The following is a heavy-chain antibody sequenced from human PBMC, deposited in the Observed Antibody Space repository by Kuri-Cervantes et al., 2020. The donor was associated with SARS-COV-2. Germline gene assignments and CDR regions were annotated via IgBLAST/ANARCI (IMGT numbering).Heavy chain of an antibody. CDR3: VRDGDHWNFDY. V-gene: IGHV3-74*01. D-gene: IGHD1-1*01. Sequence: GGSLRLSCAASGFTFSSYWMRWVRQAPGKGLVWVSRINPDGSYTNNADSVKGRFTLSRDNAKNMLFLQMNSLRAEDTAVYYCVRDGDHWNFDYWGQGTLVTVSS. CDR2: INPDGSYT. J-gene: IGHJ4*02. CDR1: GFTFSSYW.